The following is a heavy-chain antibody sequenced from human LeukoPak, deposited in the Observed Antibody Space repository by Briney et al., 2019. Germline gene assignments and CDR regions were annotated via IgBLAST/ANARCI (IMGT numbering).Heavy chain of an antibody. J-gene: IGHJ4*02. V-gene: IGHV3-30*04. CDR3: ARDPLSSALYYFDY. Sequence: GGSLSLSCAASGLPFNGYAMHWFRKAPGKGLEGVAVISYDGRNKYYAASVKGRSTISRDNSKNTLYLQMNSLRAEDTAMYYCARDPLSSALYYFDYWGQGTLVTVSS. CDR2: ISYDGRNK. CDR1: GLPFNGYA. D-gene: IGHD3-22*01.